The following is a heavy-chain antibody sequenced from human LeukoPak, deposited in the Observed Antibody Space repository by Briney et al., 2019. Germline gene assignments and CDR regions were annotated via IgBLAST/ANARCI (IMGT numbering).Heavy chain of an antibody. D-gene: IGHD4-23*01. Sequence: GGSLRLSCAASGFTFSSYWMHWVRQAPGEGLVWVSRITGDGSGANYADSVKGRFTISRDNAKNTLYLQMNSLRAEDTAVYYCARFAVTTPGDYWGQGTLVTVSS. V-gene: IGHV3-74*01. J-gene: IGHJ4*02. CDR3: ARFAVTTPGDY. CDR1: GFTFSSYW. CDR2: ITGDGSGA.